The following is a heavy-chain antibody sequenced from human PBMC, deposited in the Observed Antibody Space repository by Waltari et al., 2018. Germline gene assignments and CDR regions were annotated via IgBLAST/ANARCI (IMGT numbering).Heavy chain of an antibody. CDR2: IKQDGSEK. J-gene: IGHJ4*02. CDR3: ARDSPSHIVVVPAAIV. CDR1: GFTFSSYW. D-gene: IGHD2-2*01. V-gene: IGHV3-7*01. Sequence: EVQLVESGGGLVQPGGSLRLSCAASGFTFSSYWMSWVRQAPGKGLEWVANIKQDGSEKYYVDSVKGRFTISRDNAKNSLYLQMNSLRAEDTAVYYCARDSPSHIVVVPAAIVWGQGTLVTVSS.